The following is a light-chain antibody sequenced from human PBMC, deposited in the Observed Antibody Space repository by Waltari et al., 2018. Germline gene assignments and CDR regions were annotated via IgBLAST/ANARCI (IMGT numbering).Light chain of an antibody. CDR3: QQYNPSSRT. CDR2: KAS. V-gene: IGKV1-5*03. J-gene: IGKJ1*01. Sequence: DIQITQSPSILSASVGDRVTITCRASQNINNWLAWYQQKPGKAPNLLIYKASSLQIGVPSRFSGSGSGTEFTLTISSLQPDDFATYYCQQYNPSSRTFGQGTKVNI. CDR1: QNINNW.